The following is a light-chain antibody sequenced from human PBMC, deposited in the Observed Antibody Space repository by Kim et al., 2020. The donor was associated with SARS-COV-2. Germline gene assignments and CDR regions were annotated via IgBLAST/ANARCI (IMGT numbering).Light chain of an antibody. V-gene: IGKV3-11*01. Sequence: LSPGERATLSCRASQSVSSYLAWYQQKPGQAPRLLIYDASNRATGIPARFSGSGSGTDFTLTISSLEPEDFAVYYCQQRSNWPGTFGPGTKVDIK. CDR3: QQRSNWPGT. CDR2: DAS. J-gene: IGKJ3*01. CDR1: QSVSSY.